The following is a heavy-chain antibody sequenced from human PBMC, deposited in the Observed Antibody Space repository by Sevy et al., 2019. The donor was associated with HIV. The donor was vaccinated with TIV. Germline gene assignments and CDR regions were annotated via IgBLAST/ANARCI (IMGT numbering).Heavy chain of an antibody. CDR2: IYHSGST. CDR3: ARDGVGATGSGAFDI. Sequence: SETLSLTCAVSGYSISSGYYWGWIRQPPGKGLEWIGSIYHSGSTYYNPSLKSRVTISVDTSKNQFSLKLSSVTATDTAVYYCARDGVGATGSGAFDIWGQGTMVTVPS. J-gene: IGHJ3*02. V-gene: IGHV4-38-2*02. D-gene: IGHD1-26*01. CDR1: GYSISSGYY.